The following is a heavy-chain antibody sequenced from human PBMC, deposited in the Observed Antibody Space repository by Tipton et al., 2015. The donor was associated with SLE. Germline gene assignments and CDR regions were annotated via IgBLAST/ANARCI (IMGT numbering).Heavy chain of an antibody. D-gene: IGHD6-13*01. CDR1: GFTFSSYE. J-gene: IGHJ6*02. Sequence: SLRLSCAASGFTFSSYEMNWVRQAPGKGLEWVSYISSSGSTIYYADSVKGRFTISRDNAKNTLYLQLGRLSAEDTAVYYCARDSSWYQDRQGMDVWGQGTAVIVSS. CDR3: ARDSSWYQDRQGMDV. V-gene: IGHV3-48*03. CDR2: ISSSGSTI.